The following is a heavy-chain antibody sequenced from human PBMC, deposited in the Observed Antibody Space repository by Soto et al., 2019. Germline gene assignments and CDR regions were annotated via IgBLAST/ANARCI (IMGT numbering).Heavy chain of an antibody. V-gene: IGHV3-66*01. CDR3: ARNYYDSSGYYYGGAFDV. J-gene: IGHJ3*01. D-gene: IGHD3-22*01. Sequence: EVQLVESGGGLVQPGGSLRLSCAASGFTVSINYMSWVRQAPGKGLEWVSVIYSGGSTFYADSVKGRFTISRDNAKNTLYLLMNSLRAEDTAVYYCARNYYDSSGYYYGGAFDVWGHGTMVTVSS. CDR1: GFTVSINY. CDR2: IYSGGST.